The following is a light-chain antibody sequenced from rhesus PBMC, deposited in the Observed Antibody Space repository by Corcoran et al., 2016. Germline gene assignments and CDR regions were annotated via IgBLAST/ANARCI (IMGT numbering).Light chain of an antibody. J-gene: IGKJ4*01. CDR1: QGISNY. CDR2: GAS. V-gene: IGKV1-36*01. CDR3: LQYNSKPRT. Sequence: DIQMTQSPSSLSASVGDRVTITCRASQGISNYLSWYQQKPGKAPKCLIYGASNLESGVPSRFSGSGSGTECTLTISSLQPEDFAAYYCLQYNSKPRTFGGGTKVEIK.